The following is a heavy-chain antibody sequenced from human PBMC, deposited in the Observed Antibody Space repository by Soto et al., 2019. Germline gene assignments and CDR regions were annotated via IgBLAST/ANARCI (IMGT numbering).Heavy chain of an antibody. V-gene: IGHV3-30*18. CDR1: GFTFSSYG. Sequence: PGGSLRLSCAASGFTFSSYGMHWVRQAPGKGLEWVAVISYDGSNKYYADSVKGRFTISRDNSKNTLYLQMNSLRAEDTAVYYCAKFEADYYDSSGYTAFDYWGQGTLVTVSS. CDR2: ISYDGSNK. D-gene: IGHD3-22*01. J-gene: IGHJ4*02. CDR3: AKFEADYYDSSGYTAFDY.